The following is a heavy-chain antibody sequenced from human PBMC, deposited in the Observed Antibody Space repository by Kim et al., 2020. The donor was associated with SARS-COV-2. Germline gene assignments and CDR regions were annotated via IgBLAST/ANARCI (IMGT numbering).Heavy chain of an antibody. CDR3: ARDRDGYSYGSSGMDV. D-gene: IGHD5-18*01. Sequence: SVKRRFTISRDNSKNAVYLQRNSLRAEDTAVYYCARDRDGYSYGSSGMDVWGQGTTVTVSS. V-gene: IGHV3-30*07. J-gene: IGHJ6*02.